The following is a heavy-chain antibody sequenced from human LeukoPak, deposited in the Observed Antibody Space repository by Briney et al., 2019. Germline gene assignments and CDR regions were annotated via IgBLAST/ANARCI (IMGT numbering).Heavy chain of an antibody. V-gene: IGHV3-7*01. Sequence: GGSLRLSCAASGLRFAVQWMTWLRQAPGTGLEWVATISGDGKKEFYVDSVKGRFTISRDNAKNSMFLQMNSLRVEDTAIYFCACAHYGRWPDWGQGTLVIVSS. CDR1: GLRFAVQW. D-gene: IGHD3-16*01. CDR2: ISGDGKKE. CDR3: ACAHYGRWPD. J-gene: IGHJ4*02.